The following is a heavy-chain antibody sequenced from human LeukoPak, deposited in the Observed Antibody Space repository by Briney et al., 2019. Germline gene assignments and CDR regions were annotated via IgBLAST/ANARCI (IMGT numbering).Heavy chain of an antibody. V-gene: IGHV4-59*01. CDR2: SYYDGST. J-gene: IGHJ4*02. CDR1: GGSISTYS. CDR3: ARGDYAYFFDY. Sequence: PSETLSLTCTVSGGSISTYSWTWIRQPPGKGLEWIGYSYYDGSTNSNPSLKSRVTISVDTSRNQFSLKLSSVTAADTAVYYCARGDYAYFFDYWGQGTLVTVSS. D-gene: IGHD4-17*01.